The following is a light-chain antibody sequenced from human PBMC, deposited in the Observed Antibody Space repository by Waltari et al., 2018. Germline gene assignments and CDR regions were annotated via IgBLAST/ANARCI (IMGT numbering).Light chain of an antibody. CDR3: CSKSTPRSVV. Sequence: QSALTQPASVSGSPGQSITVSCTGSSSDIGTYNLVSWFQQHPGKAPKLLIYEVMQRPSGVSNRFSGSKSGNTASLTVSGLQHEDEAHYYCCSKSTPRSVVFGGGTRVTVL. J-gene: IGLJ2*01. CDR2: EVM. V-gene: IGLV2-23*02. CDR1: SSDIGTYNL.